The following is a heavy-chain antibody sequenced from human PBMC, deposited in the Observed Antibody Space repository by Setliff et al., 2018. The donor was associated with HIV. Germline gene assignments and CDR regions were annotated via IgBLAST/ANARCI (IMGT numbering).Heavy chain of an antibody. CDR2: IYTSEST. Sequence: SETLSLTGTVSGGSIGRGSYYWSWIRQPAGKGLEWIGHIYTSESTNYNPSLKSRVTISVDTSKNQFSLKLSSVTAADTAVYYCARGALQDGTGSYYEGFDYWGQGTLVTVSS. D-gene: IGHD1-26*01. V-gene: IGHV4-61*09. J-gene: IGHJ4*02. CDR1: GGSIGRGSYY. CDR3: ARGALQDGTGSYYEGFDY.